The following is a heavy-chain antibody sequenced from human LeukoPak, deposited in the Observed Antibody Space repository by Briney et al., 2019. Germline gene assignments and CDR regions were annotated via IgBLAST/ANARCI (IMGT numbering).Heavy chain of an antibody. V-gene: IGHV4-34*01. J-gene: IGHJ4*02. CDR2: INHSGST. D-gene: IGHD1-7*01. CDR1: GGSFSGYY. Sequence: SETLSLTCAVYGGSFSGYYWSWIRQPPGKGLEWIGEINHSGSTNYNPSLKSRVTISVDTSKNQFSLKLSSVTAADTAVYYCARHGVSGTTYSPFDYWGQGTLVTVSS. CDR3: ARHGVSGTTYSPFDY.